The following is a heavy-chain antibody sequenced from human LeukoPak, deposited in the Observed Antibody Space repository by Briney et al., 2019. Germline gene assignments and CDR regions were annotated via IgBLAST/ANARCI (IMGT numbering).Heavy chain of an antibody. CDR1: GYRFTTYW. Sequence: GESLKISCKASGYRFTTYWIGWVRQMPGKGLELMGIIYPGDSDTRYSPSFEGQVTISADKSITTAYLQWSSLKASDTAMYYCARQITDQSSGYDSIDYWGQGTLVTVSS. V-gene: IGHV5-51*01. CDR2: IYPGDSDT. J-gene: IGHJ4*02. CDR3: ARQITDQSSGYDSIDY. D-gene: IGHD5-12*01.